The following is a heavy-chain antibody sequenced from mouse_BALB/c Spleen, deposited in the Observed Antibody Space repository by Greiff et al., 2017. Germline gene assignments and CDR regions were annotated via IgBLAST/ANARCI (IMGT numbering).Heavy chain of an antibody. J-gene: IGHJ2*01. Sequence: EVQLQQSGTVLARPGASVKMSCKASGYTFTSYWMHWVKQRPGQGLEWIGAIYPGNSDTSYNQKFKGKAKLTAVTSTSTAYMELSSLTNEDSAVYYCTRWSTTVVAKDYWGQGTTLTVSS. CDR2: IYPGNSDT. D-gene: IGHD1-1*01. V-gene: IGHV1-5*01. CDR3: TRWSTTVVAKDY. CDR1: GYTFTSYW.